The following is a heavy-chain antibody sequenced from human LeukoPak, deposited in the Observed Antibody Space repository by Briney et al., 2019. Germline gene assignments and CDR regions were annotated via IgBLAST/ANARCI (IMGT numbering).Heavy chain of an antibody. D-gene: IGHD3-10*01. CDR1: GGSISSYY. J-gene: IGHJ5*02. CDR2: IYYSGST. V-gene: IGHV4-59*01. Sequence: PSETLSLTCTVSGGSISSYYWSWIRQPPGKGLEWIGYIYYSGSTNYNPSLKSRVTISVDTSKNQFSLKLSSVTAADTAVYYCASDSAVRGVIGNWFDPWGQGTLVTVSS. CDR3: ASDSAVRGVIGNWFDP.